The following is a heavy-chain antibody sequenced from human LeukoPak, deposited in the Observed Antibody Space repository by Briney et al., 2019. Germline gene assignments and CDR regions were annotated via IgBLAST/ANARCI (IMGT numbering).Heavy chain of an antibody. CDR3: AREAARAAAGFDY. Sequence: GGSLRLSCAASGFTVSSNYMSWVRQAPGKGLEWVSVIYSGGSTYYADSVKGRFTISRDNSKNTLYLQMNSLRAEGTAVYYCAREAARAAAGFDYWGQGTLVTVSS. D-gene: IGHD6-13*01. CDR2: IYSGGST. V-gene: IGHV3-53*01. J-gene: IGHJ4*02. CDR1: GFTVSSNY.